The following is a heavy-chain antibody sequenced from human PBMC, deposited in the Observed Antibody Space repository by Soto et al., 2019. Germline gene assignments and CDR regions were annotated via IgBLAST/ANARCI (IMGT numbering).Heavy chain of an antibody. CDR3: AHYSSGRAFDI. J-gene: IGHJ3*02. D-gene: IGHD6-19*01. CDR2: IYYSGST. CDR1: GGSICSGDYY. V-gene: IGHV4-30-4*01. Sequence: SETLSLTCTVSGGSICSGDYYWSWIRQPPGKGLEWIGYIYYSGSTYYNPSLKSRVTISVDTSKNQFSLKLSSVTAADTAVYNCAHYSSGRAFDIWGQGTMVTVSS.